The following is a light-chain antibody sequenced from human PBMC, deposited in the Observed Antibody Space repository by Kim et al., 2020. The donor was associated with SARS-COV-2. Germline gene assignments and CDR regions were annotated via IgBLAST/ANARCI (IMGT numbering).Light chain of an antibody. J-gene: IGLJ3*02. V-gene: IGLV10-54*01. CDR3: SAWDSSLNAWV. Sequence: RQTATLPCTGNNNNSGNHGASWLQQHQGRPPTLLSYTTDRRPSAISERFSASRSGNTASLTITGLQPEDEADYYCSAWDSSLNAWVFGGGTQLTVL. CDR2: TTD. CDR1: NNNSGNHG.